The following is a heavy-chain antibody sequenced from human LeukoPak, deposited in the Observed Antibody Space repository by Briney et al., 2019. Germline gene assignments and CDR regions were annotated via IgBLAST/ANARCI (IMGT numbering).Heavy chain of an antibody. J-gene: IGHJ4*02. CDR2: IAYDGSNE. CDR1: GFTFTNYG. Sequence: GGSLRLSCVVSGFTFTNYGMHWVRQAPGKGLDWVASIAYDGSNENYAESVKGRFTISRDNSKNTLYLQLNSLRAEDTAVYYCARPSGSVTIFGAVDYFDYWGQGSLVTVSS. V-gene: IGHV3-30*04. D-gene: IGHD3-3*01. CDR3: ARPSGSVTIFGAVDYFDY.